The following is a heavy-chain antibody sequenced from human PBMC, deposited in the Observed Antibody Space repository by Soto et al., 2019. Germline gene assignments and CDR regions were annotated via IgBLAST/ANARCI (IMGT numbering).Heavy chain of an antibody. CDR2: IIPIFGTA. D-gene: IGHD3-10*01. Sequence: EASVKVSCKASGGTFSSYAISWVRQAPGQGLEWMGGIIPIFGTANYAQKFQGRVTITADESTSTAYMELSSLRSEDTAVYYCARGRGSGSFDYWGQGTLVTVSS. J-gene: IGHJ4*02. V-gene: IGHV1-69*13. CDR1: GGTFSSYA. CDR3: ARGRGSGSFDY.